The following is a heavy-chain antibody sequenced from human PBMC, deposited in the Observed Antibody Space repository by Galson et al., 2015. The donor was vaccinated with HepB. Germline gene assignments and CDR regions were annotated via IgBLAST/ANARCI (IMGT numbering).Heavy chain of an antibody. D-gene: IGHD2-2*01. J-gene: IGHJ5*02. V-gene: IGHV1-69*13. Sequence: SVKVSCKASGGTLSSYAISWVRQAPGQGLEWMGGIIPIFGTANYAQKFQGRVTITADESTSTAYMELSSLRSEDTAVYYCAREYCSSTSCFNWFDPWGQGTLVTVSS. CDR2: IIPIFGTA. CDR3: AREYCSSTSCFNWFDP. CDR1: GGTLSSYA.